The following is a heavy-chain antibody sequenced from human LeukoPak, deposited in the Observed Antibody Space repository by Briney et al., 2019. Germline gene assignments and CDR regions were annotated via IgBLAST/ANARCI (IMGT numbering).Heavy chain of an antibody. V-gene: IGHV4-39*01. J-gene: IGHJ4*02. CDR3: AVTDYYDSSGYYRFTLFDY. CDR2: IYYSGST. CDR1: GGSISSSSYY. D-gene: IGHD3-22*01. Sequence: SETLSLTCTVSGGSISSSSYYWGWIRQPPGKGLEWIGSIYYSGSTYYNPSLKSRVTISVDTSKNQFSLKLSSVTAADTAVYYCAVTDYYDSSGYYRFTLFDYWGQGTLVTVSS.